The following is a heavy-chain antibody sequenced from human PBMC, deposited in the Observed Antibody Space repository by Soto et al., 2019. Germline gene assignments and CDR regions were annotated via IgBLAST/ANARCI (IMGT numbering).Heavy chain of an antibody. CDR2: IYSGGST. J-gene: IGHJ4*02. CDR1: GFTVSSNY. CDR3: RRVDFWRGPLGGLFDY. D-gene: IGHD3-3*01. V-gene: IGHV3-66*01. Sequence: ESGGGLVQPGGSLRLSCAASGFTVSSNYMSWVRQAPGKGLEWVSVIYSGGSTYYADSVKGRFTISRDNSKNTLYLQMNSLRAEDTAVYYCRRVDFWRGPLGGLFDYWGQGTLVTVSS.